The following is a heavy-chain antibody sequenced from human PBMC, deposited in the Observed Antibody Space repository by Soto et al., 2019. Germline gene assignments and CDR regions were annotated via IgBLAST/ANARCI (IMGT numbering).Heavy chain of an antibody. CDR1: GGSISSYY. CDR2: IYYSGGT. D-gene: IGHD6-19*01. V-gene: IGHV4-59*01. CDR3: ARHTTTSIAVAAFLDY. J-gene: IGHJ4*02. Sequence: QVQLQESGPGLVKPSETLSLTCTVSGGSISSYYWSWIRQPPGKGLEWIGYIYYSGGTNYNPSLKSRVTISVDTSKNQFSLKLSSVTAADTAVYYCARHTTTSIAVAAFLDYWGQGTLVTVSS.